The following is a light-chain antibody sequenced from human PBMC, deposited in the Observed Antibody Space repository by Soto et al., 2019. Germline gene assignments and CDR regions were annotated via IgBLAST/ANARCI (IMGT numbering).Light chain of an antibody. CDR1: QSISSY. J-gene: IGKJ3*01. V-gene: IGKV1-39*01. CDR3: QQSYSTPIT. CDR2: AAS. Sequence: DIQMTQSPSSLSASVGDRVTITCRASQSISSYLNWYQQKPGKAPKLLIYAASSLQSGVPSRFSSSRSGTDFTLTISSLQPQDFATYYCQQSYSTPITFGPGTKVDIK.